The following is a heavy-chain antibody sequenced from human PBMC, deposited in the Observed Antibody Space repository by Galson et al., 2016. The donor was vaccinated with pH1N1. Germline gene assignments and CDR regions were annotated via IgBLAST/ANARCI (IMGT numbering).Heavy chain of an antibody. CDR3: AHREYGDFVGSFDH. V-gene: IGHV2-5*01. J-gene: IGHJ4*02. D-gene: IGHD4-17*01. CDR1: GFSLSTSAVG. Sequence: PALVKPTQTLSLTCTLSGFSLSTSAVGVGWIRQPPGKALEWLALIFWNDDRYYRPSLKNRLTITKGTSENLVVLTLTNMDPVDTATYDCAHREYGDFVGSFDHWGQGALVTVSS. CDR2: IFWNDDR.